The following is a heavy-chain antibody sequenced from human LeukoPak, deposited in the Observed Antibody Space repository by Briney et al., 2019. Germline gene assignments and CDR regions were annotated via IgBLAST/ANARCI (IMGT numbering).Heavy chain of an antibody. D-gene: IGHD1-26*01. V-gene: IGHV3-64*01. Sequence: PVGSLRLSCTASGFTFSSYTMHWVRQAPGKGLEYVSAISSNGGITYYANSVKGRFTISRDNSKNTLYLQMGSLRAEDMAVYYCAREEGSGSYYFDNWGQGTLVTVSS. CDR2: ISSNGGIT. J-gene: IGHJ4*02. CDR3: AREEGSGSYYFDN. CDR1: GFTFSSYT.